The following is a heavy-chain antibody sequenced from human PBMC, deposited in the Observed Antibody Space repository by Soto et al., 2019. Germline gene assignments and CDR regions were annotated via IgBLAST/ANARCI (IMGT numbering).Heavy chain of an antibody. CDR1: GGSFGGYY. CDR2: FNHSGST. J-gene: IGHJ4*02. Sequence: PSETLSLTSAVYGGSFGGYYWSWIRQPPGKGLEWIGAFNHSGSTNYNPSLKRRLTISADTSKDQFSQKLSSRTAAATALYYCARRRALRFFVWLYKPGFDYWGQVPL. V-gene: IGHV4-34*01. CDR3: ARRRALRFFVWLYKPGFDY. D-gene: IGHD3-9*01.